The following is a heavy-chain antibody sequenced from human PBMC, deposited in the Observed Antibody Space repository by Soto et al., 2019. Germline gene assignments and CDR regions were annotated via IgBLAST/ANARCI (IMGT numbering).Heavy chain of an antibody. CDR1: GGTFSSYT. CDR3: AREGYSGYDSDGAFDI. V-gene: IGHV1-69*08. J-gene: IGHJ3*02. D-gene: IGHD5-12*01. Sequence: QVQLVQSGAEVKKPGSSVKVSCKASGGTFSSYTISWVRQAPGQGLEWMGRIIPILGIANYAQKFQGRVTITADKSTSTGYMELSSLRSEDTAVYYCAREGYSGYDSDGAFDIWGQGTMVTVSS. CDR2: IIPILGIA.